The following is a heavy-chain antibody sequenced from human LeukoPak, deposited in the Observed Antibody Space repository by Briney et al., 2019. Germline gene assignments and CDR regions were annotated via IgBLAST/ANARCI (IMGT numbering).Heavy chain of an antibody. V-gene: IGHV3-23*01. J-gene: IGHJ4*02. D-gene: IGHD2-2*02. CDR3: ARGQVWYQLLYDYFDY. CDR1: GFTFSSYA. Sequence: PGGSLRLSCAASGFTFSSYAMSWVRQAPGKGLEWVSAISGSGGSTYYADSVKGRFTISRDNAKNSPYLQMNSLRADDTAVYYCARGQVWYQLLYDYFDYWGQGTLVTVSS. CDR2: ISGSGGST.